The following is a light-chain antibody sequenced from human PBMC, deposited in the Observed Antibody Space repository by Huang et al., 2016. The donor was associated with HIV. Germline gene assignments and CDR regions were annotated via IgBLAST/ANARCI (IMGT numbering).Light chain of an antibody. CDR3: QQYVTSPYT. CDR2: AAF. V-gene: IGKV3-20*01. CDR1: QSVSDNH. Sequence: EIVLTQSPGTLSLSPGERATLSCRASQSVSDNHLAWYQQIPGQAPRLLIYAAFNRATGIPDRFSGSGSETDFTLTITRLEPDDFAVYYCQQYVTSPYTFGQGTRLEIK. J-gene: IGKJ2*01.